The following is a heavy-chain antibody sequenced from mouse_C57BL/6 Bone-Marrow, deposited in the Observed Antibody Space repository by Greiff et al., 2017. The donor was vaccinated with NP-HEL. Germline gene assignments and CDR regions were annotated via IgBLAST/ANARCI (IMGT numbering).Heavy chain of an antibody. CDR3: ARWDDGSSLAWFAY. Sequence: VQLQQSGPELVKPGASVKISCKASGYSFTDYNMNWVKQSNGKSLEWIGVINPNYGTTSYNQKFKGKATLTVDQSSSTAYMQLNSLTSEDSAFYYCARWDDGSSLAWFAYWGQGTLVTVSA. CDR2: INPNYGTT. D-gene: IGHD1-1*01. J-gene: IGHJ3*01. V-gene: IGHV1-39*01. CDR1: GYSFTDYN.